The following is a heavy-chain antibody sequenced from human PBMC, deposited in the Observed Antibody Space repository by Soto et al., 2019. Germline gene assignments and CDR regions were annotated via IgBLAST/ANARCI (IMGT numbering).Heavy chain of an antibody. V-gene: IGHV1-8*01. Sequence: QVQLVQSGAEVREPGASVKVSCKASGYTFTTYYINWVRQASGQGLEWMGWMKPNSGDTGYGQKFQGRVALTTDTSTSTAYMELSGLKSGDTAVYYCVALARWGQGTLVTVSS. CDR1: GYTFTTYY. CDR2: MKPNSGDT. D-gene: IGHD6-6*01. J-gene: IGHJ4*02. CDR3: VALAR.